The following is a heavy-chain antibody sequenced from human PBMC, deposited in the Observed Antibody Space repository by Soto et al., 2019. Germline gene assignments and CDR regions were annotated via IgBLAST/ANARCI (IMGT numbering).Heavy chain of an antibody. V-gene: IGHV4-61*01. Sequence: SETLSLTCTVSGGSVSSGSYYWSWIRQPPGKGLEWIGYIYYSGSTNYNPSLKSRVTISVDTSKNQFSLKLSSVTAADTAVYYCARLGYCISTSCYWWFDPWGQGTLVTVSS. CDR3: ARLGYCISTSCYWWFDP. D-gene: IGHD2-2*01. J-gene: IGHJ5*02. CDR1: GGSVSSGSYY. CDR2: IYYSGST.